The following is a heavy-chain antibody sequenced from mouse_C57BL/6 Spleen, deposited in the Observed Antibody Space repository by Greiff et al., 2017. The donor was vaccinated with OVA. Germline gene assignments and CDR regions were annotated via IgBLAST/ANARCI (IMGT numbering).Heavy chain of an antibody. Sequence: VQLQQPGAELVKPGASVKMSCKASGYTFTRYWITWVKQRPGQGLEWIGDIYPGSGSTNYNEKFKSKATLTADTSSSTAYMQLSSLTSDYSAVYSCASTGYSNHFSYAMDYWGQGTSVTVSS. J-gene: IGHJ4*01. CDR1: GYTFTRYW. D-gene: IGHD2-5*01. V-gene: IGHV1-55*01. CDR2: IYPGSGST. CDR3: ASTGYSNHFSYAMDY.